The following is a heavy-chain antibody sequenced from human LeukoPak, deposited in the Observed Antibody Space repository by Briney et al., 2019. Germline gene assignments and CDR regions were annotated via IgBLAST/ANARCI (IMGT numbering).Heavy chain of an antibody. J-gene: IGHJ2*01. CDR1: GFTVSSNY. D-gene: IGHD3-10*01. Sequence: GGSLRLSCAASGFTVSSNYMCWVRQAPGKGLEWVSVIYSGDSTYYADSVKGRFTISRDNSKNTLYLQMNSLRAEDTAVYYCARDQVTMVRGVIMAWYFDLWGRGTLVTVSS. CDR2: IYSGDST. CDR3: ARDQVTMVRGVIMAWYFDL. V-gene: IGHV3-53*01.